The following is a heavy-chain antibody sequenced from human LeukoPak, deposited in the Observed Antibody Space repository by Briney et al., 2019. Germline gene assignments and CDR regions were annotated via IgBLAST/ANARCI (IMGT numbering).Heavy chain of an antibody. CDR3: ARNDLDVDTADTELFDY. CDR1: GYSFPSYW. CDR2: IYPGDSDT. Sequence: GESLRISCKGSGYSFPSYWIGWVRQMPGKGLEWMGIIYPGDSDTRYSPSFQGQVAISADRSISTAYLQWSSLKASDTAIYYCARNDLDVDTADTELFDYWGQGTPVTVSS. D-gene: IGHD5-18*01. V-gene: IGHV5-51*01. J-gene: IGHJ4*02.